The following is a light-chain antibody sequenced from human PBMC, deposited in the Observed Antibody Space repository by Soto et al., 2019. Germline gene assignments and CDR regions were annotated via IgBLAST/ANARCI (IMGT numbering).Light chain of an antibody. CDR2: DVT. CDR1: SSDVGGYNC. Sequence: QSVLTQPASVSGSPGQSIAISCTGTSSDVGGYNCVSWYQQHPGKAPKLIIYDVTNRPSGVSNRFSGSKSGNTASLTISGLQAEDEDDYYCSSYTSSSTYVLGTGSKVTVL. J-gene: IGLJ1*01. CDR3: SSYTSSSTYV. V-gene: IGLV2-14*01.